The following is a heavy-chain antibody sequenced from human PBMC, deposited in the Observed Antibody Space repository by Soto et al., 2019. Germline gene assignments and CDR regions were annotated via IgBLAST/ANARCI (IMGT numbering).Heavy chain of an antibody. D-gene: IGHD4-17*01. Sequence: EVQLLESGGGLVQPGGSLRLSCAASEFTFSSYAMIWIRQVPGKGLQWVSGLYGSGRGIHYADSVKGRFTISRDNSAYAVYLQMNNLRVEDTAVYYCAKDAVAGDGVWLVHAWGRGTAVTVSS. V-gene: IGHV3-23*01. CDR3: AKDAVAGDGVWLVHA. CDR1: EFTFSSYA. J-gene: IGHJ5*02. CDR2: LYGSGRGI.